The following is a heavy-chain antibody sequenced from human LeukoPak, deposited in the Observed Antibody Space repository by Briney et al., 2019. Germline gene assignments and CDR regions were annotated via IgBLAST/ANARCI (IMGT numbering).Heavy chain of an antibody. D-gene: IGHD1-14*01. J-gene: IGHJ4*02. CDR3: AKASTVPKPIDS. CDR1: GFTFSTYA. CDR2: IGSRT. Sequence: GGSLRLSCAASGFTFSTYAMNWVRQPPGEGLEWVSAIGSRTYNTNSVKCSSAISRDNSKNTMYLQMNSLRAGDTAIYYCAKASTVPKPIDSWGQGTLVTVSS. V-gene: IGHV3-23*01.